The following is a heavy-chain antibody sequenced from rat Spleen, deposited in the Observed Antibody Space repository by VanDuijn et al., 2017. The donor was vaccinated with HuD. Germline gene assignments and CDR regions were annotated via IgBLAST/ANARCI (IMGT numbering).Heavy chain of an antibody. V-gene: IGHV5-27*01. Sequence: EVQLVESGGGLVQPGRSLKLSCAASGFTFSNYYMAWVRQAPTKGLEWVAYISTGGGSTYYLDPVKGRFSISRDNAKNSLYLQMYSLRSEDTASYYCARHGDNYGWFAYWGQGTLVTVSS. CDR2: ISTGGGST. CDR1: GFTFSNYY. D-gene: IGHD1-9*01. J-gene: IGHJ3*01. CDR3: ARHGDNYGWFAY.